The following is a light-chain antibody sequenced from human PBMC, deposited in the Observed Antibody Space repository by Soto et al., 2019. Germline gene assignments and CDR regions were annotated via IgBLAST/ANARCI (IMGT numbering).Light chain of an antibody. Sequence: QSVLTQPPSASGTPGQRVTISCSGSSSNIGSNTVNWYQQLPGTAPKLLIYSNNQRPSGVPDRFSGSKSGTSASLAISGLQSEDDADYYCAAWDDSLNFYVFGTGTKLTVL. CDR2: SNN. CDR3: AAWDDSLNFYV. J-gene: IGLJ1*01. CDR1: SSNIGSNT. V-gene: IGLV1-44*01.